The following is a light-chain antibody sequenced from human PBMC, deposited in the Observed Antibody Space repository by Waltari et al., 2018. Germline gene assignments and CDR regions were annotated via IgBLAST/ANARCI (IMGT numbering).Light chain of an antibody. Sequence: QSVLPQPPSVSGAPGQRVTISRPGTRPHLRAPSVLHWYQPPPGTAPKVLIYGNTNRPSGVPDRFSGSKSGTSASLAITGLQAEDEADYYCQSYDKSLSAWVFGGGTRLTVL. CDR3: QSYDKSLSAWV. CDR1: RPHLRAPSV. CDR2: GNT. J-gene: IGLJ3*02. V-gene: IGLV1-40*01.